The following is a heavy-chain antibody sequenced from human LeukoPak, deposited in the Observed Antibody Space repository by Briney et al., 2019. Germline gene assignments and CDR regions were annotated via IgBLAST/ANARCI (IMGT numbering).Heavy chain of an antibody. D-gene: IGHD2-2*01. V-gene: IGHV3-23*01. CDR2: LSGSGGNT. J-gene: IGHJ4*02. Sequence: PGGSLRLSCSASGFTFTNYAMSWVRQAPGKGLEWVSSLSGSGGNTYYADSVKGRFTISRDNSKNTLYLQMNSLRAEDTAKYYCAKVASLCTSTSCVRGGFDYWGQGTLVTVPS. CDR1: GFTFTNYA. CDR3: AKVASLCTSTSCVRGGFDY.